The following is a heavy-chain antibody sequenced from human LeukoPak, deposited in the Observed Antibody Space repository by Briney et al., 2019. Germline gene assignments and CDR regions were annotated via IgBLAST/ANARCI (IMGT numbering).Heavy chain of an antibody. CDR2: ISGSGGST. D-gene: IGHD2-2*01. J-gene: IGHJ4*02. Sequence: PGGSLRLSCAASGFTFSSYAMSWVRQAPGKGLEWVSAISGSGGSTYYADSVKGRSTISRDNSKNTLYLQMNSLRAEDTAVYYCAKDSSSQYQLLSGGDYWGQGTLVTVSS. CDR3: AKDSSSQYQLLSGGDY. V-gene: IGHV3-23*01. CDR1: GFTFSSYA.